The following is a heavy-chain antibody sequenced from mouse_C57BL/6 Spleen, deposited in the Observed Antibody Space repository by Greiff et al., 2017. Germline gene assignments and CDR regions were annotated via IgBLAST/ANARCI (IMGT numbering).Heavy chain of an antibody. CDR1: GYAFTNYL. CDR2: INPGSGGT. Sequence: VKLQESGAELVRPGTSVKVSCKASGYAFTNYLIEWVKQRPGQGLEWIGVINPGSGGTNYNEKFKGKATLTADKSSSTAYMQLSSLTSEDSAVYFCARGGYGSSPYYAMDYWGQGTSVTVSS. V-gene: IGHV1-54*01. D-gene: IGHD1-1*01. CDR3: ARGGYGSSPYYAMDY. J-gene: IGHJ4*01.